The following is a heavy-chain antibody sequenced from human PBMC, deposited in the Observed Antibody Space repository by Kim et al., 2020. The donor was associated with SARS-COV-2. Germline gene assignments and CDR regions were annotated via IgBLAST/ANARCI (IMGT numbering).Heavy chain of an antibody. J-gene: IGHJ3*02. V-gene: IGHV3-48*02. Sequence: GGSLRLSCAASGFTFSLYGMSWVRQAPGKGLEWISFLSYSGQTIHYAPSVKGRFTISRDTAANSLYLHMNSLGDEDTAVYYCARDRGRGGLATILDAFDI. CDR2: LSYSGQTI. D-gene: IGHD5-12*01. CDR1: GFTFSLYG. CDR3: ARDRGRGGLATILDAFDI.